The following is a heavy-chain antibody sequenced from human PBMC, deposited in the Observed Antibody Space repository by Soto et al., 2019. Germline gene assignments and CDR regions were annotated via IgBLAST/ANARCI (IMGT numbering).Heavy chain of an antibody. D-gene: IGHD3-9*01. V-gene: IGHV4-31*03. CDR2: IFSIGGT. CDR3: ARLWTGFYNERPTSFGY. Sequence: QVQLQESGPGLVKPSQTLSLTCTVSGGSISSGGFYWSWIRQHPGKGLELIGYIFSIGGTYYNPSLQSRVSISVDTSTNQFSLRLRSVTAADTALYSCARLWTGFYNERPTSFGYWGPGTLVTVSS. J-gene: IGHJ4*02. CDR1: GGSISSGGFY.